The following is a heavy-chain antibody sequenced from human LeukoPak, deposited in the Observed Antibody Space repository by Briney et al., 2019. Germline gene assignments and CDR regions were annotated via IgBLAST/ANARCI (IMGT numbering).Heavy chain of an antibody. CDR1: GYTFTGYY. J-gene: IGHJ4*02. D-gene: IGHD3-9*01. V-gene: IGHV1-2*02. Sequence: GASVKVSCKAPGYTFTGYYMHWVRQAPGQGLEWMGWINPNSGGTNYAQKFQGRVTMTRDTSISTAYMELSRLRSDDTAVYYCATLGNAYLRYFDWLFGCWGQGTLVTVSS. CDR2: INPNSGGT. CDR3: ATLGNAYLRYFDWLFGC.